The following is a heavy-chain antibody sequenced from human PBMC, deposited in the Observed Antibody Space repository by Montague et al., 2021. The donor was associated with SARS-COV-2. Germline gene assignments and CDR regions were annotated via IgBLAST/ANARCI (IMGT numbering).Heavy chain of an antibody. CDR2: IYDSGTT. J-gene: IGHJ6*02. V-gene: IGHV4-59*08. CDR1: GGSLSTYY. Sequence: SHSLSLIYSVSGGSLSTYYWSWIRQPPGKGLEWIGYIYDSGTTRYNPSLSSRATISLDLSKNQFSLDLNSVTAADTAVYYCARNAYNHYGLDVWGQGTTVTVSS. CDR3: ARNAYNHYGLDV.